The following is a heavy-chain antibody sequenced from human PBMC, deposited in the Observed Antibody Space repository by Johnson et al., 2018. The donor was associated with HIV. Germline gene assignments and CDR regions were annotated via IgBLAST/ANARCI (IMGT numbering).Heavy chain of an antibody. J-gene: IGHJ3*02. V-gene: IGHV3-23*04. CDR3: ARERGSFEYSSSFAFDI. CDR1: GFTVSSNY. Sequence: EVHLVESGGGLIQPGGSLRLSCAASGFTVSSNYMSWVRQAPGKGLEWVSAISGSGGSTYYADSVKGRFTISRDNAKNSLYLQMNSLRAEDTALYYCARERGSFEYSSSFAFDIWGQGTMVTVSS. CDR2: SGSGGST. D-gene: IGHD6-6*01.